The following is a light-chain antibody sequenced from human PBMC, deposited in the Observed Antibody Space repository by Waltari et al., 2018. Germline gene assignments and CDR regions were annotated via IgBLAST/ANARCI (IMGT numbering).Light chain of an antibody. J-gene: IGLJ3*02. Sequence: QSALTQPASVSGSPGQSISIPCTGTSSDVGVYHHVSWYQPYPGKAPKLMIYEVSNRPSGVSNRFSGSKSDNTASLTISGLQAEDEADYYCSSYTSSSTWVFGGGTKLTVL. CDR2: EVS. CDR1: SSDVGVYHH. CDR3: SSYTSSSTWV. V-gene: IGLV2-14*01.